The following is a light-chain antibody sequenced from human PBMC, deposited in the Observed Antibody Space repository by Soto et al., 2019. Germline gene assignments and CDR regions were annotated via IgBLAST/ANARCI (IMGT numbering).Light chain of an antibody. CDR3: SSDPGTTTV. CDR1: SSDIGSYNY. CDR2: EVS. Sequence: QSVLTQPASVSGSPGQSITISCTGASSDIGSYNYVSWYQQHLGKAPKLIIYEVSNRPSGVSNRLSGSKSGNTASLTISGLQTEDEADYYCSSDPGTTTVFGGGTKVTVL. J-gene: IGLJ3*02. V-gene: IGLV2-14*01.